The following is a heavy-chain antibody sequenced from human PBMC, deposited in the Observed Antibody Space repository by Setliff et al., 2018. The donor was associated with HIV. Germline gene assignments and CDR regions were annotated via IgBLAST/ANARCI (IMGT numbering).Heavy chain of an antibody. CDR2: IKQDGTDK. CDR1: GFSFSIYE. CDR3: AKDRYYDSSGSPFDY. D-gene: IGHD3-22*01. J-gene: IGHJ4*02. V-gene: IGHV3-30*02. Sequence: PGGSLRLSCAASGFSFSIYEMNWVRQAPGKGLEWVANIKQDGTDKYYADSVKGRFTISRDNSKNTLYLQMNSLRAEDTAVYYCAKDRYYDSSGSPFDYWGQGTLVTVSS.